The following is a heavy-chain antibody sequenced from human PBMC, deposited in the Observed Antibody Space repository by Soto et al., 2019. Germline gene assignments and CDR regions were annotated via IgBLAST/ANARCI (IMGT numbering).Heavy chain of an antibody. Sequence: DVQLVESGGGLVQPGGSLRLSCEASDFDISAYWIHWVRQGPGKGLEWVSRITSDGSGTSYADSVKGRFTISRDNAKNTIYLEMSSLRAEDTAVYYCAAFVVVPAGEYWGQGALVTVSS. CDR2: ITSDGSGT. J-gene: IGHJ4*02. D-gene: IGHD2-15*01. CDR1: DFDISAYW. V-gene: IGHV3-74*01. CDR3: AAFVVVPAGEY.